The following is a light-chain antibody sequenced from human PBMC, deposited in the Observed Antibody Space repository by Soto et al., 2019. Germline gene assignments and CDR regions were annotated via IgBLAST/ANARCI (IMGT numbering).Light chain of an antibody. J-gene: IGLJ2*01. CDR3: LLSYSGGRPVV. V-gene: IGLV7-46*01. CDR2: DTS. Sequence: QAVVTQEPSLTVSPGGTVTLTCGSSTGAVTSGHYPYWFQQKPGQAPRTLIYDTSNRHSWTPARFSGSLLGGKAALTLSGAQPEDEADYYCLLSYSGGRPVVFGGGTKLTVL. CDR1: TGAVTSGHY.